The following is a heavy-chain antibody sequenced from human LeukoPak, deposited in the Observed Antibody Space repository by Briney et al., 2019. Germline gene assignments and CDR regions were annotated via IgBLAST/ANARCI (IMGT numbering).Heavy chain of an antibody. CDR1: GYTFTSYG. J-gene: IGHJ4*02. V-gene: IGHV1-18*01. CDR3: ARAWVPIAVAGIDY. Sequence: ASVKVSCKASGYTFTSYGISWVRQAPGQGLEWMGWISAYNSNTNYAQKLQGRVTMTTDTSTSTAYMELRSLRSDDTAVYYCARAWVPIAVAGIDYWGQGTLVTVSS. D-gene: IGHD6-19*01. CDR2: ISAYNSNT.